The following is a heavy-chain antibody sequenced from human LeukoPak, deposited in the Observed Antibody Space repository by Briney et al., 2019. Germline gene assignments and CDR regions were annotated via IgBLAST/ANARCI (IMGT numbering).Heavy chain of an antibody. D-gene: IGHD3-22*01. CDR1: GGSISSGGGSIRSSSYY. J-gene: IGHJ6*03. Sequence: SETLSLTCTVSGGSISSGGGSIRSSSYYWSWFRQPAGKGLEWIGRINAIGSTNYNPSLKSRVIISVDTSKNQFSLKLSSVTAADTAVYYCARDRYYYDSNTRYYYYYYMDVWGKGTTVTISS. CDR3: ARDRYYYDSNTRYYYYYYMDV. CDR2: INAIGST. V-gene: IGHV4-61*02.